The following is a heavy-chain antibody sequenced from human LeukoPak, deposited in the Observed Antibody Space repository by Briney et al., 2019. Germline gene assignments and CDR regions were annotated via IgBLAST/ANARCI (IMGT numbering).Heavy chain of an antibody. CDR1: GGSFSGYY. D-gene: IGHD2-2*01. CDR2: INHSGST. J-gene: IGHJ5*02. CDR3: ARPGYCSSTNCLNYFDP. Sequence: SETLSLTCGVYGGSFSGYYWSWIRQPPGKGLEWIGEINHSGSTNYNPSLKSRVTISADTSRHQFSLKLSSVTAADTAVYYCARPGYCSSTNCLNYFDPWGQGTLVTVSS. V-gene: IGHV4-34*01.